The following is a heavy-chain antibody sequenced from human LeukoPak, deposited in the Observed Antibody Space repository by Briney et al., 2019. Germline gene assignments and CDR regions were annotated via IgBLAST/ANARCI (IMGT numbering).Heavy chain of an antibody. CDR2: ISGSGGST. Sequence: GGSLRLSCAASGFTFSSYAMSWVRQAPGKGLEWVSAISGSGGSTYYADSVKGRFTISRDNSKNTLYLQMNSLRAEDTAVYYCAKDSGSGSFIMYYYCGMDVWGQGTTVTVSS. D-gene: IGHD3-10*01. V-gene: IGHV3-23*01. CDR1: GFTFSSYA. CDR3: AKDSGSGSFIMYYYCGMDV. J-gene: IGHJ6*02.